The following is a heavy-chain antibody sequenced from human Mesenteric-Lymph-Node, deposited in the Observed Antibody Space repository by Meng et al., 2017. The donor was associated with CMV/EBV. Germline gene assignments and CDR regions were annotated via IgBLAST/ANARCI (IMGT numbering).Heavy chain of an antibody. V-gene: IGHV3-66*02. J-gene: IGHJ3*02. CDR1: GFIVNKYY. CDR2: IYGVAPTAYT. CDR3: ARDYSSTWPDDAFDI. Sequence: GESLKLSCAASGFIVNKYYMNWVLQAPGKGLEWVSVIYGVAPTAYTEYADSVKGRFTLSRDNSKNTLFLQMNNLRSEDTGVYYCARDYSSTWPDDAFDIWGHGTMVT. D-gene: IGHD6-19*01.